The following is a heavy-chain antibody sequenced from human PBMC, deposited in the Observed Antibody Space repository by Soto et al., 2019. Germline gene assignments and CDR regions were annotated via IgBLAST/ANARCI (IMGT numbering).Heavy chain of an antibody. V-gene: IGHV4-39*01. CDR3: ASRRYSPWLSSYYYGMDV. CDR1: GGSISSSSYY. CDR2: IYYSGST. J-gene: IGHJ6*02. D-gene: IGHD5-18*01. Sequence: SETLSLTCTVSGGSISSSSYYWGWIRQPPGKGLEWIGSIYYSGSTYYNPSLKSRVTISVDTSKNQFSLKLSSVTAADTAVYYCASRRYSPWLSSYYYGMDVWGQGTTVTVSS.